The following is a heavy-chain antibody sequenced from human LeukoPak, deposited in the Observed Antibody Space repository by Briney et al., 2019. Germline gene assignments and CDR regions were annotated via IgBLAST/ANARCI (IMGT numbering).Heavy chain of an antibody. CDR2: IYHSGST. CDR1: GGSISSSNW. J-gene: IGHJ4*02. Sequence: SETLSLTCAVSGGSISSSNWWSWVRQPPGKGLEWIGEIYHSGSTNYNPSLKGRVTISVDKSKNQFSLKLSSVTAADTAVYYCARGISGSYFLDYWGQGTLVTVSS. D-gene: IGHD1-26*01. V-gene: IGHV4-4*02. CDR3: ARGISGSYFLDY.